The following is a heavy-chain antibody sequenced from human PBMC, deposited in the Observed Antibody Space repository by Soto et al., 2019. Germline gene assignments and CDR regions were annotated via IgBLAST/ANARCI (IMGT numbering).Heavy chain of an antibody. CDR1: GYSISSGYY. Sequence: PSETLSLTCAVSGYSISSGYYWGCIRQPPGKGPEWIGSINHSGSTYYNPSLKSRVTISVDTSKKQFSLRLTSVTAADTAVYYCARSVAVAGTGWFDSWGQGTLVTVSS. CDR3: ARSVAVAGTGWFDS. V-gene: IGHV4-38-2*01. CDR2: INHSGST. J-gene: IGHJ5*01. D-gene: IGHD6-19*01.